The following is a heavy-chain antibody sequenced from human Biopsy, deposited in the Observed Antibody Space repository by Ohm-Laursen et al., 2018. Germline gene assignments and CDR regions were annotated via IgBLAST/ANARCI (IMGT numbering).Heavy chain of an antibody. D-gene: IGHD5-12*01. CDR2: INQSGST. CDR1: GESSSGYF. V-gene: IGHV4-34*01. CDR3: ARGSGYFKLDV. J-gene: IGHJ6*02. Sequence: QTLSLTCAVNGESSSGYFWNWIRQPPGKGLEWIGEINQSGSTKYNPSLKRRATLSADSSNSQFSLRLTSVTAADSAIYYCARGSGYFKLDVWGQGTTVTVSS.